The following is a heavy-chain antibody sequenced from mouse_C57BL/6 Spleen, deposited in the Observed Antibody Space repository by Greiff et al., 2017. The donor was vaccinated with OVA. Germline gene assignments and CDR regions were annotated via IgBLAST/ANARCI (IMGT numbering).Heavy chain of an antibody. J-gene: IGHJ4*01. V-gene: IGHV1-82*01. CDR1: GYAFSSSW. Sequence: QVQLKQSGPELVKPGASVKISCKASGYAFSSSWMNWVKQRPGKGLEWIGRIYPGDGDTNYNGKFKGKATLTADKSSSTAYMQRSSRTSGDSAVYFCAKTAQAYYAMDYWGQGTSVTVSS. CDR3: AKTAQAYYAMDY. D-gene: IGHD3-2*02. CDR2: IYPGDGDT.